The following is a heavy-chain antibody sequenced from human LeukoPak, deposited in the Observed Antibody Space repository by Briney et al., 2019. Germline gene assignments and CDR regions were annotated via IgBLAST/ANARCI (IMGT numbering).Heavy chain of an antibody. Sequence: SETLSLTCAVYGGSFGDYYWSWIRQPPGKGLEWIAEINHSGRTNYNPSLKSRVTISVDTSKNQFSLKLSSVTAADTAVYYCARQGYYDLLTGYARRNVLIYFDYWGQGTLVTVSS. CDR3: ARQGYYDLLTGYARRNVLIYFDY. V-gene: IGHV4-34*01. CDR2: INHSGRT. D-gene: IGHD3-9*01. CDR1: GGSFGDYY. J-gene: IGHJ4*02.